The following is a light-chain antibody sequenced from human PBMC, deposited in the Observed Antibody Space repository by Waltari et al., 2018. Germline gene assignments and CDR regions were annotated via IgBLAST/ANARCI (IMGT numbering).Light chain of an antibody. CDR2: GDT. J-gene: IGLJ2*01. CDR3: QAYDSGLSGVL. CDR1: SYNLGAGYD. V-gene: IGLV1-40*01. Sequence: QSVLTQPPSVSGAPGQRVTISCTGPSYNLGAGYDVHWYQQLPGPPPKLLIHGDTNRPSGVPDRFSGSKSGTSASLTITGLQAEDEADYYCQAYDSGLSGVLFGGGTKLTVL.